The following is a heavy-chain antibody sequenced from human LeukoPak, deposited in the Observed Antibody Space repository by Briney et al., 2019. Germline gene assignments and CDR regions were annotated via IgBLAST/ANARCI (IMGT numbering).Heavy chain of an antibody. CDR3: ARGATYYYDSSGYYFDY. Sequence: ASVKVSCKASGYTFTSYGISWVRQAPGQGLEWMGWISAYNGNTNYAQKLQGRVTMTTDTSTRTAYMELRSLRSDDTAVYYCARGATYYYDSSGYYFDYWGQGTLVTVSS. V-gene: IGHV1-18*01. J-gene: IGHJ4*02. CDR2: ISAYNGNT. CDR1: GYTFTSYG. D-gene: IGHD3-22*01.